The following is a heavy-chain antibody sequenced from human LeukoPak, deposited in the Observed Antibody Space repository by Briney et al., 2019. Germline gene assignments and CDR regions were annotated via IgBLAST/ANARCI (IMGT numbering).Heavy chain of an antibody. CDR3: ARDRQRGSYGESMDY. CDR1: GFTFSSYS. CDR2: ISSSSSYI. J-gene: IGHJ4*02. D-gene: IGHD1-26*01. V-gene: IGHV3-21*01. Sequence: PGGSLRLSCAASGFTFSSYSMNWVRQAPGKGLEWVSSISSSSSYIYYADSVKGRFTISRDNAKNSLYLQMNSLRAEDTAVYYCARDRQRGSYGESMDYWGQGTLVTVSP.